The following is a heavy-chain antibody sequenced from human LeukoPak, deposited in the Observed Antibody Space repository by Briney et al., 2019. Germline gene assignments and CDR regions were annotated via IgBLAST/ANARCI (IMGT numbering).Heavy chain of an antibody. J-gene: IGHJ4*02. CDR2: INPNSGGT. D-gene: IGHD3-22*01. Sequence: ASVRVSCKASGYTFTGYYMHWVRQAPGQGLERMGWINPNSGGTNYAQKFQGRVTMTRDTSISTAYMELSRLRSDDTAVYYCAKLRDYYDSSGSFDYWGQGTLVTVSS. CDR1: GYTFTGYY. V-gene: IGHV1-2*02. CDR3: AKLRDYYDSSGSFDY.